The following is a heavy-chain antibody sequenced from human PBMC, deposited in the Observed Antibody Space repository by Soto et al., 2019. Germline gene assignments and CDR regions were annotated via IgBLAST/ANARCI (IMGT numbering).Heavy chain of an antibody. CDR2: IIPIFGTA. V-gene: IGHV1-69*06. CDR1: GGTFSSYA. Sequence: QVQLVQSGAEVKKPGSSVKVSCKASGGTFSSYAISWVRQAPGQGLEWMGGIIPIFGTANYAQKFQGRVTITADKATSTADMELSSLRSEDTAVEYCSRAGQGGQQQLVPFDYWGQGTLVTVSS. J-gene: IGHJ4*02. CDR3: SRAGQGGQQQLVPFDY. D-gene: IGHD6-13*01.